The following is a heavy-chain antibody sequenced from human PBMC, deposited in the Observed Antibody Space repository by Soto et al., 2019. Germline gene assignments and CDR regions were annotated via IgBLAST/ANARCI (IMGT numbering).Heavy chain of an antibody. V-gene: IGHV2-5*02. D-gene: IGHD2-2*01. Sequence: QITLKESGPTLVKPTQTLTLTCTFSGFSLSTGGVGVAWIRQPPGEALEWLALIYWDDGKRYSPSLKTRLTISQATSKHPVVPTLTTLDPVDQATCSCARRIGQYRGANLENCGQGTLVTVSS. J-gene: IGHJ4*02. CDR1: GFSLSTGGVG. CDR2: IYWDDGK. CDR3: ARRIGQYRGANLEN.